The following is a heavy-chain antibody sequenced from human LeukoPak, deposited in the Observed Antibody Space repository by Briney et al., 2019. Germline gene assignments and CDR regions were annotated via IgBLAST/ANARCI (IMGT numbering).Heavy chain of an antibody. CDR3: AADYSGDYHVEFDF. Sequence: SETLSLTCTVSDGSVSSTTYYWGWIRQPPGKGLEWIGSISYTGSTYYNPSLKSRVTISVDTSKNQFSLKLSSVTAADTAVYYCAADYSGDYHVEFDFWGQGILVTVSS. CDR1: DGSVSSTTYY. D-gene: IGHD1-26*01. CDR2: ISYTGST. V-gene: IGHV4-39*07. J-gene: IGHJ4*02.